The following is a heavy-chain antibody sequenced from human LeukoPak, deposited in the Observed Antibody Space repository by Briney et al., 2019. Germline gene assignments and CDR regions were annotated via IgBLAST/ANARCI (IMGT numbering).Heavy chain of an antibody. J-gene: IGHJ4*02. CDR3: SRSGGDGATGE. CDR2: IASKGKNYST. V-gene: IGHV3-73*01. Sequence: GGSLKLSCATSGFTFSASAINWVRQASGKGLEWVGRIASKGKNYSTEYAVSGKVSFTISRDDSKRKAYLQMKRLTTEDTAVYYCSRSGGDGATGEWGQGTLVTVSS. D-gene: IGHD1-26*01. CDR1: GFTFSASA.